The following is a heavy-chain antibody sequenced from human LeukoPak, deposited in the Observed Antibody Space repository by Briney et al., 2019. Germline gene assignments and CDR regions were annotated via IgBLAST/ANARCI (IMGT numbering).Heavy chain of an antibody. J-gene: IGHJ4*02. V-gene: IGHV3-30*18. Sequence: PGGSLRLSCAVSGVSGFTLSNAWVTWVRQAPGKGLEWVSAISYDGSYKYYADSVKGRFTISRDNSNNTLYLQMNSLGAEDPAVYYCAKGYCGSTRCHFDDWGQGTLVTVSS. D-gene: IGHD2-2*01. CDR1: GVSGFTLSNAW. CDR3: AKGYCGSTRCHFDD. CDR2: ISYDGSYK.